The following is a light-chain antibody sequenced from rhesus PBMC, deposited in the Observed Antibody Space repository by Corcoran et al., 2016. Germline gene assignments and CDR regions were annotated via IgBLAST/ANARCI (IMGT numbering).Light chain of an antibody. J-gene: IGKJ1*01. V-gene: IGKV1-19*01. CDR1: QGINSW. Sequence: DIQMTQSPSSLSASVGDKVTITCHASQGINSWLAWYQHKPGKDPKPLIFSASSLHSGVPSRFSGSGSGTDYTLTINSLQPEDFATYYCQQYDDLPRTFGQGTKVEIK. CDR2: SAS. CDR3: QQYDDLPRT.